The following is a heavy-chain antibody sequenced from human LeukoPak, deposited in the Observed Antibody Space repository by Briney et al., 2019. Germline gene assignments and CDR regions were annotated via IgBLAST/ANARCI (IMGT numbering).Heavy chain of an antibody. CDR3: ARAQRYYYDSSGYYPDY. CDR1: GFTVSSNY. V-gene: IGHV3-66*02. D-gene: IGHD3-22*01. J-gene: IGHJ4*02. Sequence: PGGSLRLSCAASGFTVSSNYMSWVRQAPGKGLEWVSVIYSGGSTYYADSVKGRFTISRDNSKNALYLQMNSLRAEDTAVYYCARAQRYYYDSSGYYPDYWGQGTLVTVSS. CDR2: IYSGGST.